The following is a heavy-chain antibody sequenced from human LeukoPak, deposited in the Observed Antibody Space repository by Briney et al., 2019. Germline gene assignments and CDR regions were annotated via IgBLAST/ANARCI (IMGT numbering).Heavy chain of an antibody. CDR3: AKDNKWSDAFDI. CDR2: ISGSGGST. CDR1: GFTFTSYA. V-gene: IGHV3-23*01. Sequence: GGSLRLSCAASGFTFTSYAMSWVRQPPGKGLEWVSTISGSGGSTYYADSVKGRFTISRENSKNTLYLQMNSLRAEDTAVYYCAKDNKWSDAFDIWGQGTMVTVSS. J-gene: IGHJ3*02. D-gene: IGHD2-15*01.